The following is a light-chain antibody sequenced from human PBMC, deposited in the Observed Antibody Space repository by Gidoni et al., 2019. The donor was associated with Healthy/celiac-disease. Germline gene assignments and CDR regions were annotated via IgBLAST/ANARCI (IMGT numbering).Light chain of an antibody. Sequence: SYVLTPPPSVSGAPGKTARITCGGNNIGSKSVHWYQQKPGQSPVLVIYYDSDRPSGTPERFSGANSGNTATLTISRVEAGDEADYYCQVWDRSSDHPVFGGGTKLTVL. V-gene: IGLV3-21*04. CDR3: QVWDRSSDHPV. J-gene: IGLJ2*01. CDR1: NIGSKS. CDR2: YDS.